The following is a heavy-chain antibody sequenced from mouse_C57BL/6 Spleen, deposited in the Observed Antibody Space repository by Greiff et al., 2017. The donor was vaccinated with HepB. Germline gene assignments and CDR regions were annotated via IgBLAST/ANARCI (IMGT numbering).Heavy chain of an antibody. Sequence: QVQLQQPGAELVRPGSSVKLSCKASGYTFTSYWMHWVKQRPIQGLEWIGNIDPSDSETHYNQKFKDKATLTVDKSSSTAYMQLSSLTSEDSAVYYWARTPLYGYSNYWYFDVWGTGTTVTVSS. D-gene: IGHD2-5*01. V-gene: IGHV1-52*01. J-gene: IGHJ1*03. CDR3: ARTPLYGYSNYWYFDV. CDR1: GYTFTSYW. CDR2: IDPSDSET.